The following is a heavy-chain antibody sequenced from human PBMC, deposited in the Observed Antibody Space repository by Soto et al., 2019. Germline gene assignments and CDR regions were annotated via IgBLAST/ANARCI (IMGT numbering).Heavy chain of an antibody. Sequence: NPSETLSLTCTVSGASISSDYWSWIRQPPGKGLEWIGYAYSSGSAIYNPSLKSRVTISLDTSKSQFSLKLSSVTAADTAVYYCARRTISGVITDYFDYCGQGTLVTVSS. D-gene: IGHD3-3*01. V-gene: IGHV4-59*08. CDR2: AYSSGSA. J-gene: IGHJ4*02. CDR3: ARRTISGVITDYFDY. CDR1: GASISSDY.